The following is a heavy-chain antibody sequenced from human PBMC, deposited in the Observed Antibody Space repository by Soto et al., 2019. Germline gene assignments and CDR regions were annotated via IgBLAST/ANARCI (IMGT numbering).Heavy chain of an antibody. CDR1: GVSFSSYS. D-gene: IGHD2-15*01. Sequence: GGSLRLSCAASGVSFSSYSMNWVRQAPGKGLGWVSYISSSRSTTYYADSVKGRFTISRDNSKNSLYLHMNSLRSEDTGVYYCARGDREDILVVVGARPGEYGIDIWGQGTTVTVSS. CDR3: ARGDREDILVVVGARPGEYGIDI. J-gene: IGHJ6*02. CDR2: ISSSRSTT. V-gene: IGHV3-48*01.